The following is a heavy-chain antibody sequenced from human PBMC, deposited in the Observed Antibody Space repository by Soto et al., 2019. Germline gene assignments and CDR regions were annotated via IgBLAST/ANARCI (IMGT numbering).Heavy chain of an antibody. V-gene: IGHV1-18*01. CDR1: GYTFTSYG. D-gene: IGHD1-1*01. CDR2: ISAYNGNT. J-gene: IGHJ5*02. Sequence: ASVKVSCKASGYTFTSYGISWLLQAPGQGLEWMGWISAYNGNTNYAQKLQGRVTMTTDTSTSTAYMELRSLRSDDTAVYYCASLERGNWFDPWGQGTLVTVSS. CDR3: ASLERGNWFDP.